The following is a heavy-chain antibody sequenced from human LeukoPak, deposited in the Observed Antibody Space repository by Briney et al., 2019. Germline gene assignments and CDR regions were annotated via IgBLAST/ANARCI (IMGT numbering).Heavy chain of an antibody. CDR3: ARGPPRGKYYYMDV. D-gene: IGHD1-1*01. J-gene: IGHJ6*03. CDR2: IWYDGSNK. V-gene: IGHV3-33*01. CDR1: GFTFSSYG. Sequence: GGSLRLSCAASGFTFSSYGMHWVRQAPGKGLEWVAVIWYDGSNKYYVDSVKGRFTISRDNAKNSLYLQMNSLTAGDTAVYYCARGPPRGKYYYMDVWGKGTTVTVSS.